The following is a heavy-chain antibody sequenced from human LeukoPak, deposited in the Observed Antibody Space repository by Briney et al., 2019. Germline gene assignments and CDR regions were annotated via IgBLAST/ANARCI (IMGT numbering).Heavy chain of an antibody. CDR3: ASLPRDGYSDLIDY. V-gene: IGHV3-21*01. J-gene: IGHJ4*02. Sequence: GGALGISLGASGFTLSSYSMNRGRPAPGKGVGGVSSISSSSSYIYYADSVKGRFTISRDNAKNSLYLQMNSLRAEDTAVYYCASLPRDGYSDLIDYWGQGTLVTVSS. CDR2: ISSSSSYI. CDR1: GFTLSSYS. D-gene: IGHD5-24*01.